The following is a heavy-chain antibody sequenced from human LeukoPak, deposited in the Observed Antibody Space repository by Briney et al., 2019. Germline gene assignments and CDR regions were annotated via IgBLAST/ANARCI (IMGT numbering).Heavy chain of an antibody. CDR3: AKDRYYYDSSGYYAPDAFDI. CDR2: IYTSGST. D-gene: IGHD3-22*01. Sequence: PSETLSLTCTVSGGSISSGSYYWSWIRQPAGKGLEWIGRIYTSGSTNYNPSLKSRVTISVDTSKNQFSLKLSSVTAADTAVYYCAKDRYYYDSSGYYAPDAFDIWGQGTMVTVSS. V-gene: IGHV4-61*02. J-gene: IGHJ3*02. CDR1: GGSISSGSYY.